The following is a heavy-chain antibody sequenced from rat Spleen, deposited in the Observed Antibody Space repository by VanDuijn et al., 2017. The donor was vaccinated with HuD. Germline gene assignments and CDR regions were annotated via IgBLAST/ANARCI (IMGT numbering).Heavy chain of an antibody. CDR2: ISTSGGST. J-gene: IGHJ3*01. Sequence: EVQLVETGGGLVQPGRSLKLSCVASGFTFSNYGMAWVRQAPTKGLEWVASISTSGGSTYYRDSVKGRFTISRDNAKSTLYLQMDSLRSEDTATYYCTRGALWFPYWGQGTLVTVSS. V-gene: IGHV5S13*01. CDR1: GFTFSNYG. CDR3: TRGALWFPY.